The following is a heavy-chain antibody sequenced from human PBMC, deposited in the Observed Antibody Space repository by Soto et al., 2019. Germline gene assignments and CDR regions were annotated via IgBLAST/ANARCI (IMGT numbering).Heavy chain of an antibody. CDR2: IYYSGST. J-gene: IGHJ4*02. D-gene: IGHD4-17*01. CDR1: GGSISSYY. Sequence: PSETLSLTCTVSGGSISSYYWSWIRQPPGKGLEWIGYIYYSGSTNYNPSLKSRVTISVDTSKNQFSLKLSSVTAADTAVYYCARAVYGDYVHYWGQGTLVTVSS. V-gene: IGHV4-59*08. CDR3: ARAVYGDYVHY.